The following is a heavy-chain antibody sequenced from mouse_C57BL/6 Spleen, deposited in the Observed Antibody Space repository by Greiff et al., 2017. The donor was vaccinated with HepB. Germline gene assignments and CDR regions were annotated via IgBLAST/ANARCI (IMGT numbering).Heavy chain of an antibody. J-gene: IGHJ1*03. CDR3: TRMGYYAPRGYFDV. CDR2: IDPETGGT. CDR1: GYTFTDYE. Sequence: VQLQQSGAELVRPGASVTLSCKASGYTFTDYEMHWVKQTPVHGLEWIGAIDPETGGTAYNQKFKGKAILTADKSSSTAYMELRSLTSEDSAVYYCTRMGYYAPRGYFDVWGTGTTVTVSS. D-gene: IGHD1-1*01. V-gene: IGHV1-15*01.